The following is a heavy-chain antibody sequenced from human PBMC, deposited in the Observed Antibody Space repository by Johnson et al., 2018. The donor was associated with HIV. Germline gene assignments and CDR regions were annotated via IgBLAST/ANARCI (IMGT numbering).Heavy chain of an antibody. CDR3: AKSPGKDHGGNSGAFDI. V-gene: IGHV3-33*06. J-gene: IGHJ3*02. CDR2: IWYDGSNE. D-gene: IGHD4-23*01. CDR1: GFTFSSYG. Sequence: QVQLVESGGGVVQPGRSLRLSCAASGFTFSSYGMHWVRQAPGKGLEWVAVIWYDGSNEHYADSVKGRFTISRDNAKNTLYLQLSSLRAEDTAVYYCAKSPGKDHGGNSGAFDIWGRGTKVTVSS.